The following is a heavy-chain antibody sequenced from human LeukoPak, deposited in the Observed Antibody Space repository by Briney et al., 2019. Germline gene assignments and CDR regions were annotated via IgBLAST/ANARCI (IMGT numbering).Heavy chain of an antibody. V-gene: IGHV3-23*01. D-gene: IGHD3-10*01. Sequence: GGSLRLSCAASGFTFSSYAMNWVRQAPGKGLEWVSAMNSNGGSTYYADSAKGRFTISRANSKNTLSLQMNSLRAEDMAVYYCAKTMVPTVRFADWGQGTLVTVSS. CDR1: GFTFSSYA. CDR2: MNSNGGST. CDR3: AKTMVPTVRFAD. J-gene: IGHJ4*02.